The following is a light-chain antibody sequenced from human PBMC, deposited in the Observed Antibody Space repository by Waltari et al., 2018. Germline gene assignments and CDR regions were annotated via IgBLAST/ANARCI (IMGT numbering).Light chain of an antibody. Sequence: SYELTQTPSVSVSPGQTARITCSGHELPRKYAYWFQQKSGQAPRLVIYEDTNRPSGIPGRFSGSSSGTVATLTITGAQVDDEADYYCYSSDSTGLRVFGGGTTVVVL. CDR3: YSSDSTGLRV. CDR1: ELPRKY. CDR2: EDT. V-gene: IGLV3-10*01. J-gene: IGLJ1*01.